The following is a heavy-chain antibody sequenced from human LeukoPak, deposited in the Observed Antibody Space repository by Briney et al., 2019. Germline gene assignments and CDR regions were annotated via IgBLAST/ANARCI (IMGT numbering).Heavy chain of an antibody. Sequence: SETLSLTCTVSGYSISSGYYWGWIRQPPGKGLERIGSIYHSGSTYYNPSLKSRVTISVDTSKNQFSLKLSSVTAADTAVYYCARRKGSGWYGGDLDYWGQGTLVTVSS. V-gene: IGHV4-38-2*02. D-gene: IGHD6-19*01. CDR3: ARRKGSGWYGGDLDY. CDR1: GYSISSGYY. J-gene: IGHJ4*02. CDR2: IYHSGST.